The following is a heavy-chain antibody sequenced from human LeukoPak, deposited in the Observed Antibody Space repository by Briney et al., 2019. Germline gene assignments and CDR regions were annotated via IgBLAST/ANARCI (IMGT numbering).Heavy chain of an antibody. CDR3: ARALRGPTAGY. CDR1: GFTFSSYA. V-gene: IGHV3-23*01. CDR2: ISGSGGSS. Sequence: GGSLRLSCAASGFTFSSYAMSWVRQTPGKGLEWVSAISGSGGSSFNADSVKGRFTISRDNAKNSLYLQMNSLRAEDTAVYYCARALRGPTAGYWGQGTLVTVSS. D-gene: IGHD3-10*01. J-gene: IGHJ4*02.